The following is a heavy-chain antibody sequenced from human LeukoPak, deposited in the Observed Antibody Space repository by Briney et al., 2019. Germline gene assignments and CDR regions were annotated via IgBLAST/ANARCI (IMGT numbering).Heavy chain of an antibody. CDR3: SGYSSSWDGGY. D-gene: IGHD6-13*01. CDR1: GGTFSSYA. Sequence: SVKVSCKASGGTFSSYAISWVRQAPGQGLEWMGRIIPILGIASYAQKFQGRVTITADKSTSTAYMELSSLRSEDTAVYYCSGYSSSWDGGYWGQGTLVTVSS. CDR2: IIPILGIA. V-gene: IGHV1-69*04. J-gene: IGHJ4*02.